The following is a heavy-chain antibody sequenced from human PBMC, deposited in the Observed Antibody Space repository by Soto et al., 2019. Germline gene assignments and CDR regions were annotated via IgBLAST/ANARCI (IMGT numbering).Heavy chain of an antibody. CDR2: ISDSGGST. V-gene: IGHV3-23*01. J-gene: IGHJ4*02. CDR1: GFTFANYA. CDR3: AKRSLYCFHS. Sequence: GGSLRLSCAASGFTFANYAMSWVRQAPGKGLEWVSVISDSGGSTFYADSVKGRFTISRDNSKNTLYLQMSSLRDDDTAVYYCAKRSLYCFHSWGQGTLVTVSS.